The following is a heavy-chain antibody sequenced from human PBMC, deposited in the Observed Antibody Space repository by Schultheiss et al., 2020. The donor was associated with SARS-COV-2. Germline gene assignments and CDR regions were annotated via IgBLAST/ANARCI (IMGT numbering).Heavy chain of an antibody. CDR1: GFTFSSYS. CDR2: ISSGSSYI. J-gene: IGHJ4*02. V-gene: IGHV3-21*04. CDR3: ARGSSSWYVED. Sequence: GGSLRLSCAASGFTFSSYSMNWVRQAPGKGLEWVSSISSGSSYIHYADSVKGRFTISRDNAKNSLYLQMNSLRAEDTAVYYCARGSSSWYVEDWGQGTLVTVSS. D-gene: IGHD6-13*01.